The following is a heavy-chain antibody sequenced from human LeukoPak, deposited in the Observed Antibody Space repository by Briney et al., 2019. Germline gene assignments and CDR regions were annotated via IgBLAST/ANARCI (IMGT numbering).Heavy chain of an antibody. CDR2: ISYDGSNK. Sequence: GGSLRLSCAASGFIFSSYAMHWVRQAPGKGLEWVAVISYDGSNKYYADSVKGRFTISRDNSKNTLYLQMNSLRAEDTAVYYCARDKSTIFGVVRYAFDIWGQGTMVTVSS. CDR3: ARDKSTIFGVVRYAFDI. CDR1: GFIFSSYA. V-gene: IGHV3-30*04. D-gene: IGHD3-3*01. J-gene: IGHJ3*02.